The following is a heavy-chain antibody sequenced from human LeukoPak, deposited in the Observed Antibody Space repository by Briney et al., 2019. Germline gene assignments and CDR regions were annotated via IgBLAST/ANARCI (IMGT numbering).Heavy chain of an antibody. D-gene: IGHD5-18*01. CDR2: INPNSGGT. CDR3: ARNDRGYSYGLGGLDAFYYYYYMDV. J-gene: IGHJ6*03. Sequence: ASVKVSCKASGYTFTGYYMHWVRRAPGQGLEWMGWINPNSGGTNYAQKFQGRVTMTRDTSISTAYMELSRLRSDDTAVYYCARNDRGYSYGLGGLDAFYYYYYMDVWGKGTTVTVSS. V-gene: IGHV1-2*02. CDR1: GYTFTGYY.